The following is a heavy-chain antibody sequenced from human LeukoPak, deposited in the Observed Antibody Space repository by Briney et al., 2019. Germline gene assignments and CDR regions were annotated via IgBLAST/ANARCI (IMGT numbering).Heavy chain of an antibody. CDR1: GGSFSGYY. J-gene: IGHJ6*03. D-gene: IGHD3-10*01. CDR2: INHSGST. CDR3: AREGNAFPYYYYYYMDV. Sequence: PSETLSLTCAVYGGSFSGYYWSWIRQPPGKGLEWIGEINHSGSTNYNPSLKSRVTISVDTSKNQFSLKLSSVTAADTAVYYCAREGNAFPYYYYYYMDVWGKGTTVTASS. V-gene: IGHV4-34*01.